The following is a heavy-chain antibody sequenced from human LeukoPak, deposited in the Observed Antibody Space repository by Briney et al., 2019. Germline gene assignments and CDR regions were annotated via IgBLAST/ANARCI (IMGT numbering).Heavy chain of an antibody. CDR2: INHSGST. CDR1: GGSFSGYY. D-gene: IGHD6-13*01. V-gene: IGHV4-34*01. J-gene: IGHJ4*02. CDR3: ARTGYSSSWYYSFDN. Sequence: SETLSLTCAVYGGSFSGYYWSWIRQRPGKGLERIGEINHSGSTNYNPSLKSRVTISVDTSKNQFSPKLSSVTAADTAVYYCARTGYSSSWYYSFDNWGQGTLVTVSS.